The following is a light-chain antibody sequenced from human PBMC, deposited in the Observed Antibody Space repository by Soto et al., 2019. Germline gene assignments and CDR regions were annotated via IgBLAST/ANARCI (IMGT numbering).Light chain of an antibody. CDR2: AAS. CDR1: QSVSSSY. CDR3: QQYGSSGT. V-gene: IGKV3-20*01. Sequence: EIVMTQSPATLSVSPGEGATLSCRASQSVSSSYLVWHQQKPGQAPRLLIYAASRRATGIPDRFSGSGSGTDFTLTISRLEPEDFAVYYCQQYGSSGTFGQGTKVDIK. J-gene: IGKJ1*01.